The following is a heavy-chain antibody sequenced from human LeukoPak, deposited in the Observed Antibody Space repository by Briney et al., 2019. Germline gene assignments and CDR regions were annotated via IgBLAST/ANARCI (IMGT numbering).Heavy chain of an antibody. Sequence: SETLSLTCAVYGGSFSGYYWSWIRQPLGKGLEWIGEINHSGSTNYNPSLKSRVTISVDTSKNQFSLKLSSVTAADTAVYYCARVGTGGYYYYYMDVWGKGTTVTVSS. CDR2: INHSGST. CDR3: ARVGTGGYYYYYMDV. J-gene: IGHJ6*03. V-gene: IGHV4-34*01. CDR1: GGSFSGYY. D-gene: IGHD2-8*02.